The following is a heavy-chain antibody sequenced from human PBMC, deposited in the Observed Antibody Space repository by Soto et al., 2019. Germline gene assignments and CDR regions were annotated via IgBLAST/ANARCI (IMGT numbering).Heavy chain of an antibody. V-gene: IGHV3-48*03. D-gene: IGHD2-15*01. Sequence: PGGCMGISCAASGVTFWDYEMNLVRQAPGKGLEWVSYITSGGRSIYYADSVKGRFIISRDNAENSLYLQMNSLRPEDTAVYYCVRRMASPDQWGQGTLVTGSS. CDR2: ITSGGRSI. J-gene: IGHJ4*02. CDR1: GVTFWDYE. CDR3: VRRMASPDQ.